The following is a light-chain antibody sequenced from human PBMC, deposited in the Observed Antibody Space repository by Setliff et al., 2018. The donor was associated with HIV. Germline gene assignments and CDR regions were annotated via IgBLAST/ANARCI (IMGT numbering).Light chain of an antibody. J-gene: IGLJ1*01. CDR1: SSDVGSYNL. CDR2: EGI. Sequence: QSVLAQPASVSGSPGQPIIISCIGTSSDVGSYNLVSWYQQHPGKVPKLIIYEGIKRPSGVSNRFSGSKSGNTASLTISGLQAEDEADYYCCSYRSSGTYVFGGGTKVTVL. CDR3: CSYRSSGTYV. V-gene: IGLV2-14*02.